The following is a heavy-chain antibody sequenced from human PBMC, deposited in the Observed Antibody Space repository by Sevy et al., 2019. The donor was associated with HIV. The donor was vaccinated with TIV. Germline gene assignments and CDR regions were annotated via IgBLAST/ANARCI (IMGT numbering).Heavy chain of an antibody. J-gene: IGHJ4*02. Sequence: GGSLRLSCAASGFTFSSYWMSWVRQAPGKGLEWVANIKQDGSEKYYVDSVKGRFTISRDNAKNSLYLQMNSLRAEDTTVYYCASAIFGVVIRRYIDYWGQGTLVTVSS. CDR2: IKQDGSEK. CDR1: GFTFSSYW. D-gene: IGHD3-3*01. V-gene: IGHV3-7*01. CDR3: ASAIFGVVIRRYIDY.